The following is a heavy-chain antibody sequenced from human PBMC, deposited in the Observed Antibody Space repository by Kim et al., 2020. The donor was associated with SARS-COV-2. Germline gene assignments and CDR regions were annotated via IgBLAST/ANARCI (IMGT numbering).Heavy chain of an antibody. CDR3: AKRMDV. Sequence: ASGDNNDYTDSVKGRFTISRANSRNTVYLQMNSLRAEDTAVYYCAKRMDVWGKGTTVIVSS. J-gene: IGHJ6*03. V-gene: IGHV3-23*01. CDR2: ASGDNN.